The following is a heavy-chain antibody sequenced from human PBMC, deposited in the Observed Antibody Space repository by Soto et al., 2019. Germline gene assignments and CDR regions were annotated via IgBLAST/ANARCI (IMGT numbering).Heavy chain of an antibody. Sequence: QVQLQESGPGLVKPSQTLSLTCTVSGGSISSGNYYWILIRQPPGKGLEWIGFISYSGTTHYSASLRSRVSISVDTSKNQFSLDLSPVTAADTAVYYCATMGTPVTGLYYFDYWGKGTLVTVSS. CDR1: GGSISSGNYY. CDR3: ATMGTPVTGLYYFDY. D-gene: IGHD4-17*01. J-gene: IGHJ4*02. V-gene: IGHV4-30-4*01. CDR2: ISYSGTT.